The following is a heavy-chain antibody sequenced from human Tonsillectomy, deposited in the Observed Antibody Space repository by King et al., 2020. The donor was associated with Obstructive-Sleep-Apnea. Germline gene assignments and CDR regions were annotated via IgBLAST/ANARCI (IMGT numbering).Heavy chain of an antibody. CDR2: IHHSGST. Sequence: VQLQESGPGLVKPSETLSLTCAVSGYSISSGFYWGWIRQPPGKGLQGIGSIHHSGSTYYNPSLRSRVTISVDTSKNPFSLKLRSVTATDTAVYHCARDPNSGGGSCYFDYWGQGTLVAVSS. D-gene: IGHD2-15*01. CDR3: ARDPNSGGGSCYFDY. CDR1: GYSISSGFY. J-gene: IGHJ4*02. V-gene: IGHV4-38-2*02.